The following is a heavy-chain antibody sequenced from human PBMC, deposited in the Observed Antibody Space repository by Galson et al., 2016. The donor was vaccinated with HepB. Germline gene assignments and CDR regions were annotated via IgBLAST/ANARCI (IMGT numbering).Heavy chain of an antibody. CDR2: IYYSGST. CDR3: AGSSGSF. V-gene: IGHV4-59*01. CDR1: GGSISPYY. J-gene: IGHJ4*02. Sequence: SETLSLTCTVSGGSISPYYWSWIRQPPGKGLEWIGYIYYSGSTNYNPSLKSRVTISVDTSKNQFSLNLSSVTAADTAVYYCAGSSGSFWGQGTLVTVSS. D-gene: IGHD1-26*01.